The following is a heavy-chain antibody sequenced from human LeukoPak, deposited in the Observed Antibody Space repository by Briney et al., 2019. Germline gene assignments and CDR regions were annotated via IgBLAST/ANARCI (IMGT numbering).Heavy chain of an antibody. J-gene: IGHJ4*02. Sequence: SETLSLTCTVSGGSISSTSYYWGWIRQPPGKGPEWIGSVYYTGSTSYNPSLKSRVTISVDTSKNQFSLKLSSVTAADTAVYYCATAPSRGIILIQVALFDYWGQGTLVTVSS. V-gene: IGHV4-39*01. CDR3: ATAPSRGIILIQVALFDY. D-gene: IGHD3-16*01. CDR1: GGSISSTSYY. CDR2: VYYTGST.